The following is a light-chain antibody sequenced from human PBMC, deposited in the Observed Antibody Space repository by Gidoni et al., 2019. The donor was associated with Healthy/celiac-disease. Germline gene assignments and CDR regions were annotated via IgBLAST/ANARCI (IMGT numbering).Light chain of an antibody. Sequence: QSVLTQPPSVSGAPGQRVTISCTGSSPNLGAGYDVHWYQQPPGTAPKLLIYGTSNRPSGVPDRFSGSKSGTSASLAITGLQAGDEADYYCQSYDSSLSVLYVFGTGTKVTVL. V-gene: IGLV1-40*01. CDR2: GTS. CDR3: QSYDSSLSVLYV. J-gene: IGLJ1*01. CDR1: SPNLGAGYD.